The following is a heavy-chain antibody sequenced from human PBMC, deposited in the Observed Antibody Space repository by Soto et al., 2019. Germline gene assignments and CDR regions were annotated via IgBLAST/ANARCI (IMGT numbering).Heavy chain of an antibody. CDR3: ATDRPDYGGNSAVAYYFDY. D-gene: IGHD4-17*01. Sequence: SVKVSCKASGGTFDNYAITWVRQAPGQGLDWMAGIIPMLDSANYAEKFQDRVTITADESTSTAYMELSSLRSEDTAVYYCATDRPDYGGNSAVAYYFDYWGQGTPVTVSS. J-gene: IGHJ4*02. CDR1: GGTFDNYA. V-gene: IGHV1-69*13. CDR2: IIPMLDSA.